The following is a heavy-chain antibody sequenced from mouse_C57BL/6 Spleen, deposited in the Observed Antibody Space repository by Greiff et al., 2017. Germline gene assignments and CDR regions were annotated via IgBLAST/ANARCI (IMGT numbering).Heavy chain of an antibody. D-gene: IGHD1-1*01. CDR1: GYTFTSYW. J-gene: IGHJ2*01. Sequence: VQLQQPGAELVMPGASVKLSCKASGYTFTSYWMHWVKQRPGQGLEWIGEIDPSDSYTNYNQKFKGKSTLTVDKSSSTAYMQLSSLTSEDSAVYYCDRITTVDDYWGQGTTLTVSS. CDR2: IDPSDSYT. V-gene: IGHV1-69*01. CDR3: DRITTVDDY.